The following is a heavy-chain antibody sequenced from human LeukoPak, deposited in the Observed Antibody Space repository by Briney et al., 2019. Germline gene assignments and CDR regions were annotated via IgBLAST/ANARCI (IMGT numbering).Heavy chain of an antibody. Sequence: SETLSLTCSVSGGSISSKFWTWVRQPPGKGLELIGHISTSGDTYYNPSLNSRVSISLGASNNQCSLSLSSVTAADAAVYYCARPAAGQGGDWYFDLWGRSTLVTVSS. V-gene: IGHV4-4*09. CDR2: ISTSGDT. CDR3: ARPAAGQGGDWYFDL. CDR1: GGSISSKF. J-gene: IGHJ2*01. D-gene: IGHD6-13*01.